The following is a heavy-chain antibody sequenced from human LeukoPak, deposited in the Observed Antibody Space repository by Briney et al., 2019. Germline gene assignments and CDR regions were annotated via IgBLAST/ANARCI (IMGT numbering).Heavy chain of an antibody. CDR1: GFTFSSYA. J-gene: IGHJ5*02. CDR2: ISGSGGIT. V-gene: IGHV3-23*01. Sequence: GGSLRLSCAASGFTFSSYAMNWVRQAPGKGLEWVSAISGSGGITYYADSVKGRFTISRGNSMNTLYLQMNSLRAEDTAVYYCAKDYPGDYYDSSGYYEDENWFDPWGQGTLVTVSS. CDR3: AKDYPGDYYDSSGYYEDENWFDP. D-gene: IGHD3-22*01.